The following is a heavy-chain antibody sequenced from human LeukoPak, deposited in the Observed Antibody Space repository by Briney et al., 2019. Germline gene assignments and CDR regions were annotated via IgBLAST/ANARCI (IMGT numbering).Heavy chain of an antibody. V-gene: IGHV4-59*01. J-gene: IGHJ3*02. CDR1: GGSISSYY. Sequence: SETLSLTCTVSGGSISSYYWSWIRQPPGKGLEWIGYIYYSGYTNYNPSLKSRVTISVDTSKNQFSLKLSSVTAADTAVYYCARVERSAAAALRNAFDIWGQGTMVTVSS. D-gene: IGHD6-13*01. CDR3: ARVERSAAAALRNAFDI. CDR2: IYYSGYT.